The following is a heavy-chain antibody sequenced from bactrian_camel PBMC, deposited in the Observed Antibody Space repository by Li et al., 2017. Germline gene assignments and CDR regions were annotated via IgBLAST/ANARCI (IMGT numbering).Heavy chain of an antibody. CDR1: TGPDKC. J-gene: IGHJ4*01. V-gene: IGHV3S60*01. D-gene: IGHD6*01. CDR3: AAVPYLAGDVRRRRDVRCLLGRDYNY. CDR2: ISRSGTST. Sequence: HVQLVESGGGSVVPGGSLRLSCQHTGPDKCIGWFRQRPGKEREGVAIISRSGTSTDYTDSVKGRFTISQDNAKNSVYLQMNSLKLEDTAMCYCAAVPYLAGDVRRRRDVRCLLGRDYNYRGQGTQVTVS.